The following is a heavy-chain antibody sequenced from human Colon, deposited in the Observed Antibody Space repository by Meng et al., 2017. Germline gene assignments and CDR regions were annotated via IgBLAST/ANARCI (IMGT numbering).Heavy chain of an antibody. J-gene: IGHJ4*02. V-gene: IGHV4-59*01. Sequence: SETLSLTCTVSGGSISSYYWSWIRQPPGKGLEWIGYIYYSGSTNYNPSLKSRVTISVDTSKNQFSLKLSSVTAADTAVYYCARVARYDSSGFFFNYWGRGTLVTVSS. CDR3: ARVARYDSSGFFFNY. CDR1: GGSISSYY. CDR2: IYYSGST. D-gene: IGHD3-22*01.